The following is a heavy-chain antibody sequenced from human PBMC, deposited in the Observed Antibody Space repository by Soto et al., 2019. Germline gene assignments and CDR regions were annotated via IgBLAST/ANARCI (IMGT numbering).Heavy chain of an antibody. CDR2: ISYDGSNK. J-gene: IGHJ5*02. CDR1: GFTFSSYA. D-gene: IGHD6-13*01. V-gene: IGHV3-30-3*01. CDR3: ARSAVSSSSSWYA. Sequence: QPGGSLRLSCAASGFTFSSYAMHWVRQAPGKGLEWVAVISYDGSNKYYADSVKGRFTISRDNSKNTLYLQMNSLRAEDTAVYYCARSAVSSSSSWYAWGQGTLVTVSS.